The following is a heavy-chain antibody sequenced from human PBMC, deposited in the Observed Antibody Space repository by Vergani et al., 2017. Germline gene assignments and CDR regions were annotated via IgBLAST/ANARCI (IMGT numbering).Heavy chain of an antibody. CDR3: ARAGFLEWHPSDY. CDR2: ISSSSSYI. Sequence: EVQLVESGGGLVKPGGSLRLSCAASGFTFSNAWMSWVRQAPGKGLEWVSSISSSSSYIYYADSVKGRFTISRDNAKNSLYLQMNSLRAEDTAVYYCARAGFLEWHPSDYWGQGTLVTVSS. CDR1: GFTFSNAW. V-gene: IGHV3-21*01. D-gene: IGHD3-3*01. J-gene: IGHJ4*02.